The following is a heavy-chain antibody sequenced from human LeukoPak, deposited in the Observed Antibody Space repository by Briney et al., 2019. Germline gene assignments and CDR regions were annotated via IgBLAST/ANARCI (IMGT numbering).Heavy chain of an antibody. CDR3: ARLTTTRWYSHFDF. CDR1: GYTFSTFQ. J-gene: IGHJ4*02. V-gene: IGHV1-46*01. Sequence: GASVKVSCKASGYTFSTFQMHWVRQAPGQGLEWMGFIKPSEGSTVYARQFQGRLTMTRDTSTNTVFVELSSLTSEDTAVYYCARLTTTRWYSHFDFWGQGTLVTVSS. D-gene: IGHD1-26*01. CDR2: IKPSEGST.